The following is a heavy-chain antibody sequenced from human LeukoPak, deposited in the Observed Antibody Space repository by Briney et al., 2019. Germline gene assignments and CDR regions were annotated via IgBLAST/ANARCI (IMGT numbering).Heavy chain of an antibody. CDR2: ISYDGSNK. CDR1: GFIFSNYA. J-gene: IGHJ4*02. V-gene: IGHV3-30*04. Sequence: GGSLRLSCAASGFIFSNYAMHWVRQAPGKGLEWVAVISYDGSNKYYADSVKGRFTISRDNAKNTLYLQMNSLRAGDTAVYYCASTPNGVAAIYFDYWGQGTLVTISS. D-gene: IGHD2-15*01. CDR3: ASTPNGVAAIYFDY.